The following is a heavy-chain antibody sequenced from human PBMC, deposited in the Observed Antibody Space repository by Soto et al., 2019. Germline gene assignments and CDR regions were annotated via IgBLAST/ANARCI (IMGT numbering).Heavy chain of an antibody. D-gene: IGHD4-17*01. CDR1: GYTFTGYY. CDR3: ARSAVHDYGDYVAPYYMDV. Sequence: ASVKVSCTASGYTFTGYYRHWVRQAPGQGLEWMGWINPNSGGTNYAQKFQGWVTMTRDTSISTAYMELSRLRSDDTAVYYCARSAVHDYGDYVAPYYMDVWGKGTTVTVSS. V-gene: IGHV1-2*04. CDR2: INPNSGGT. J-gene: IGHJ6*03.